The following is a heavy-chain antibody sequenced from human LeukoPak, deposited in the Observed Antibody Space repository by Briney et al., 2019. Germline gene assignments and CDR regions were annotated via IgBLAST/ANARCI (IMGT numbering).Heavy chain of an antibody. Sequence: GASVKVSCKASGYTFTGYYMHWVRQAPGQGLEWMGWINPNSGGTNYAQKFQGRVTMTRYTSISTAYMELSRLRSDDTAVYYCARDRLRGNYGDYYFDYWGQGTLVTVSS. J-gene: IGHJ4*02. D-gene: IGHD4-17*01. V-gene: IGHV1-2*02. CDR1: GYTFTGYY. CDR3: ARDRLRGNYGDYYFDY. CDR2: INPNSGGT.